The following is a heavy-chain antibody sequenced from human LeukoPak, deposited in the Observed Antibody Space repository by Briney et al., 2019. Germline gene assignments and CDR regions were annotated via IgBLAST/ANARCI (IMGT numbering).Heavy chain of an antibody. J-gene: IGHJ3*02. CDR1: GYSFTTYW. CDR2: IYPGDSDT. V-gene: IGHV5-51*01. CDR3: ARRGRINWDHGAFDI. Sequence: GESLKISCKGSGYSFTTYWIGWVRQMPGKGLEWMGIIYPGDSDTRYSPSFQGQVTISADKSISTAYLQWSSLKASDTAMYYCARRGRINWDHGAFDIWGQGTMVTVSS. D-gene: IGHD7-27*01.